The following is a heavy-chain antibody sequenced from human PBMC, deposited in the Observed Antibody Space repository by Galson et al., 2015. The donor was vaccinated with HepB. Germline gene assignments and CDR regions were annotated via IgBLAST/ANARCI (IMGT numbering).Heavy chain of an antibody. D-gene: IGHD2-15*01. CDR3: ARSLVAGLIDY. V-gene: IGHV1-46*03. CDR2: INPSGGST. J-gene: IGHJ4*02. CDR1: GYTFTSYY. Sequence: SVKVSCKASGYTFTSYYMHWVRQAPGQGLEWMGIINPSGGSTSYAQKFQGRVTMTRDTSTSTVYMEPSSLRSEDTAVYYCARSLVAGLIDYWGQGTLVTVSS.